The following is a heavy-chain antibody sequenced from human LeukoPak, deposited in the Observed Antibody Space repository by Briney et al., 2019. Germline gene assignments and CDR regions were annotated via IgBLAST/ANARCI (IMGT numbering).Heavy chain of an antibody. V-gene: IGHV1-2*02. Sequence: GASVKVSCKASGYTFTGYYMHWVRQAPGQGLEWMGWINPNSGGTNYAQKFQGRVTMTRDTSISTAYMELSRLRADDTAVYYCSRDGPAPRRGYSYGFPSDYHYYYMDVWGKGTTVTVSS. CDR3: SRDGPAPRRGYSYGFPSDYHYYYMDV. J-gene: IGHJ6*03. D-gene: IGHD5-18*01. CDR2: INPNSGGT. CDR1: GYTFTGYY.